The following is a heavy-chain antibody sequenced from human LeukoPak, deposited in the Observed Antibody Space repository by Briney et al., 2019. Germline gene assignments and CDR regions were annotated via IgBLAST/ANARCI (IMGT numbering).Heavy chain of an antibody. Sequence: PGGSLRLSCAASGFTFSSYSMNWVRQAPGKGLEWVSSISSSSSYIYYADSVKGRFTISRDNAKNSLYLQMNSLRAEDTAVYYCARVPFLGGYYYGMDVWGQGTTVTVSS. V-gene: IGHV3-21*01. J-gene: IGHJ6*02. CDR3: ARVPFLGGYYYGMDV. CDR1: GFTFSSYS. CDR2: ISSSSSYI. D-gene: IGHD3-16*01.